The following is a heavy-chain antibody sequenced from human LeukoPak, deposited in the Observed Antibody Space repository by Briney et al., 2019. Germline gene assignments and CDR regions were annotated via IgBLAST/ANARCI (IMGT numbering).Heavy chain of an antibody. CDR2: ITSSSSKM. CDR3: ARRIVAAGGYFDS. CDR1: GFIFSDHY. Sequence: PGGSLGLSCAASGFIFSDHYMSWLRQAPGKGLEWISYITSSSSKMFYADSVKGRFTISRDNSKNSLFLQMDSLRVEDTAVYYCARRIVAAGGYFDSWGQGILVIVSS. J-gene: IGHJ4*02. D-gene: IGHD5-12*01. V-gene: IGHV3-11*01.